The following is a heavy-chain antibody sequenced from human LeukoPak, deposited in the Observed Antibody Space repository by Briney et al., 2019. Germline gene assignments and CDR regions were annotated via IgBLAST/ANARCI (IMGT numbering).Heavy chain of an antibody. D-gene: IGHD1-26*01. CDR1: GGSISSYY. Sequence: SETLSLTCTVSGGSISSYYWSWIRQPPGKGLEWIGYIYYSGSINYNPSLKSRVTISVDTSKNQFSLKLSSVTAADTAVYYCARGKWELRFDYWGQGTLVTVSS. CDR2: IYYSGSI. CDR3: ARGKWELRFDY. J-gene: IGHJ4*02. V-gene: IGHV4-59*01.